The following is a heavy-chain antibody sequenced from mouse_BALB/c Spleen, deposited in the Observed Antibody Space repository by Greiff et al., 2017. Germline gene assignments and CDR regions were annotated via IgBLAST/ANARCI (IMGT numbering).Heavy chain of an antibody. CDR1: GFNIKDTY. Sequence: EVHLQQSGAELVKPGASVKLSCTASGFNIKDTYMHWVKQRPEQGLEWIGRIDPANGNTKYDPKFQGKATITADTSSNTAYLQLSSLTSEDTAVYYCVLLRDYAMDYWGQGTSVTVSS. CDR2: IDPANGNT. CDR3: VLLRDYAMDY. J-gene: IGHJ4*01. V-gene: IGHV14-3*02.